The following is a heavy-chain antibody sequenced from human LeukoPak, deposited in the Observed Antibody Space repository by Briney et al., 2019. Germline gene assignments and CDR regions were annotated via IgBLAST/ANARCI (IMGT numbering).Heavy chain of an antibody. CDR3: ASVVGATILDY. D-gene: IGHD1-26*01. CDR2: ISAYNGNT. J-gene: IGHJ4*02. Sequence: ASVKVSCKASGYTFTSYGISWVRQAPGQGLEWMGWISAYNGNTKYAQKFQGRVTVTTDTSTSTAYMELRSLRSDDTAVYYCASVVGATILDYWGQGTLVTVSS. V-gene: IGHV1-18*01. CDR1: GYTFTSYG.